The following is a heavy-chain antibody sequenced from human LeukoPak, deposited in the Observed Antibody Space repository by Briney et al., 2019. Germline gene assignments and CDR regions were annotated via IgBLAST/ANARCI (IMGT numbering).Heavy chain of an antibody. CDR2: IYYSGST. Sequence: SETLSLTCTVSGGSISSYYWSWIRQPPGKGLEWIGYIYYSGSTNYNPSLKSRVTISVDTSKNQSSLKLSSVTAADTAVYYCASAPGSGSPPDYWGQGTLVTVSS. CDR3: ASAPGSGSPPDY. CDR1: GGSISSYY. J-gene: IGHJ4*02. D-gene: IGHD3-10*01. V-gene: IGHV4-59*01.